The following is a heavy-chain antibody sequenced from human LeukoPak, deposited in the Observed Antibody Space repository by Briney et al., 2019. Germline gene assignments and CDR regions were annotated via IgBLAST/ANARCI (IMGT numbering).Heavy chain of an antibody. J-gene: IGHJ4*02. V-gene: IGHV3-64*01. Sequence: GGSLRLSCAASGFTFSSYAMHWVRQAPGKGLEYVSAISSNGGSTYYANSVKGRFTISRDNSKNTLYLQMGSLRAEDMAVYYCARGSGRDGYNLYYFDYWGQGTLVTVSS. CDR3: ARGSGRDGYNLYYFDY. D-gene: IGHD5-24*01. CDR1: GFTFSSYA. CDR2: ISSNGGST.